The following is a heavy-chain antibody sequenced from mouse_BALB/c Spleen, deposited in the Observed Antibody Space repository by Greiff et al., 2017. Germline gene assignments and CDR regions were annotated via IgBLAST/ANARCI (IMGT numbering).Heavy chain of an antibody. CDR1: GFSLTSYG. CDR3: AREGGNYLYAMDY. Sequence: VQLVESGPGLVAPSQSLSITCTVSGFSLTSYGVHWVRQPPGKGLEWLGVIWAGGSTNYNSALMSRLSISKDNSKSQVFLKMNSLQTDDTAMYYCAREGGNYLYAMDYWGQGTSVTVSS. J-gene: IGHJ4*01. CDR2: IWAGGST. V-gene: IGHV2-9*02. D-gene: IGHD2-1*01.